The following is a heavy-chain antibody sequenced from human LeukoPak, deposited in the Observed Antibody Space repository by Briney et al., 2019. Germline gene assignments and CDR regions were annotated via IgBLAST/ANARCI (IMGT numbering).Heavy chain of an antibody. V-gene: IGHV1-69*05. J-gene: IGHJ4*02. Sequence: GASVKVSCKASGGTFSSYAISWVRQAPGQGLEWMGGIIPIFGTANYAQKFQGRVTMTTDTSTSTAYMELRSLRSDDTAVYYCARDSELRSGWYDYWGQGTLVTVSS. D-gene: IGHD6-19*01. CDR3: ARDSELRSGWYDY. CDR1: GGTFSSYA. CDR2: IIPIFGTA.